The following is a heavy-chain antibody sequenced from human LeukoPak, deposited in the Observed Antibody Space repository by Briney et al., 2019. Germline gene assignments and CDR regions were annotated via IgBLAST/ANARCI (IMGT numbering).Heavy chain of an antibody. Sequence: GSLRLSCAASGFTFSSYWMSWVRQAPGKGLEWVANIKQDGSEKYYVDSVKGRFTISRDNAKNSLYLQMNSLRAEDTAVYYCARSSTYYDYVWGSYRPPDYWGQGTLVTVSS. CDR1: GFTFSSYW. CDR3: ARSSTYYDYVWGSYRPPDY. V-gene: IGHV3-7*01. D-gene: IGHD3-16*02. J-gene: IGHJ4*02. CDR2: IKQDGSEK.